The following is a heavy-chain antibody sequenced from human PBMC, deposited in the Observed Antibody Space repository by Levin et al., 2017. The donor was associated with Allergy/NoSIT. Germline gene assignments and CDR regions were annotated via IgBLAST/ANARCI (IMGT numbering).Heavy chain of an antibody. V-gene: IGHV5-51*01. CDR1: GYSFTSHW. J-gene: IGHJ5*01. CDR2: IYPSDSDT. CDR3: ARHSVAAVRYNWFDS. D-gene: IGHD6-13*01. Sequence: GESLKIPCKGSGYSFTSHWIGWVRQMPGKGLEWMGIIYPSDSDTRYSPSFQGQVTISADKSISTAYLQWSSLKASDTAMYYCARHSVAAVRYNWFDSWGQGTLVTVSS.